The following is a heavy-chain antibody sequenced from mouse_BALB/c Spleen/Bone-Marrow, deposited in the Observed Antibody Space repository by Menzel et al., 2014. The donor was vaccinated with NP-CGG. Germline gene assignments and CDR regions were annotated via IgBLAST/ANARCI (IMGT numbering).Heavy chain of an antibody. D-gene: IGHD2-1*01. J-gene: IGHJ2*01. CDR2: INPDSSTI. V-gene: IGHV4-1*02. CDR1: GFDFSRYW. Sequence: EVQLQQSGGGLVQPGGSLKLSCAASGFDFSRYWMSWVRQAPGKGLEWIGEINPDSSTINYTPSLKDKFIISRDNAKNTLYLQMSKVRSEDTALYYSARQGYYGKGDYWGQGTTLTVSS. CDR3: ARQGYYGKGDY.